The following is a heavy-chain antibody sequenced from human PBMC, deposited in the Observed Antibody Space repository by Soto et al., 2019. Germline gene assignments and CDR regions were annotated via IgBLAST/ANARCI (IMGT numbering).Heavy chain of an antibody. J-gene: IGHJ5*02. CDR1: GGTFSSYA. V-gene: IGHV1-69*01. CDR2: IIPIFGTA. Sequence: QVQLVQSGAEVKKPGSSVKVSCKASGGTFSSYAISWVRQAPGQGLEWMGGIIPIFGTANYAQKFQGRVTITADESTSTAYMELSSLRSEXXXXXYCASIVATIGNWFDPWGQGTLVTVSS. CDR3: ASIVATIGNWFDP. D-gene: IGHD5-12*01.